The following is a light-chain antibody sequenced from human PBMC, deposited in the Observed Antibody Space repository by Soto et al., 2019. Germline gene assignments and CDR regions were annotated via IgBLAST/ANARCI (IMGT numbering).Light chain of an antibody. V-gene: IGKV3-15*01. CDR2: DAS. J-gene: IGKJ1*01. Sequence: EIVMTQSPATLSVSPGERATLSCRASQSVSSNLAWYQQKVGQAPRLLIYDASTRATGVPARFSGSGSGTEFTLTISSLKSEYFSVYYCQQYSNCPETFGQGTKVEIK. CDR1: QSVSSN. CDR3: QQYSNCPET.